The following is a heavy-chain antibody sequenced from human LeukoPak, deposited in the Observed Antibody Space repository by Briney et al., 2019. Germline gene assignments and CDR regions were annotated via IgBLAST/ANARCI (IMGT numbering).Heavy chain of an antibody. Sequence: GASVKVSCKASGGTFSSYAISWVRQAPGQGLEWMGRIIPILGIANYAQKFQGRVTITADKSTSTAYMELSSLRSEDTAVYYCARGGDYDILTTGNWFDPWGQGTLVAVS. D-gene: IGHD3-9*01. CDR1: GGTFSSYA. CDR3: ARGGDYDILTTGNWFDP. V-gene: IGHV1-69*04. CDR2: IIPILGIA. J-gene: IGHJ5*02.